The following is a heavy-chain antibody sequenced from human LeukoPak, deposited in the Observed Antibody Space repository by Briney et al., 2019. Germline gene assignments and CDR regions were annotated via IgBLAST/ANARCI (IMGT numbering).Heavy chain of an antibody. V-gene: IGHV3-30*02. Sequence: GGSLRLSCAASGFTFSDLGIQWVRQAPGKGMEWVAFIRYDGSTRSYADSVKGRFTISRDNSKNTLYLQMSGLRVDDTALYYCAAVYNRVGFDCWGQGTLVTVSS. CDR3: AAVYNRVGFDC. D-gene: IGHD1-14*01. CDR1: GFTFSDLG. CDR2: IRYDGSTR. J-gene: IGHJ4*02.